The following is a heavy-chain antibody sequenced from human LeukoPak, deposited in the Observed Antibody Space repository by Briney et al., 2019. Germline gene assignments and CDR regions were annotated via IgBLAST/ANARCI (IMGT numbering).Heavy chain of an antibody. J-gene: IGHJ3*02. CDR2: IKQDGSEK. CDR1: GFTFNNYW. CDR3: ARFDYGDYDDAFDI. D-gene: IGHD4-17*01. V-gene: IGHV3-7*01. Sequence: GGSLRLSCAASGFTFNNYWMSWVRRAPGKGLEWVANIKQDGSEKYYADSVKGRFTISRDNVKNSLYLQMNSLSAEDTAVYYCARFDYGDYDDAFDIWGQGTMVTVSS.